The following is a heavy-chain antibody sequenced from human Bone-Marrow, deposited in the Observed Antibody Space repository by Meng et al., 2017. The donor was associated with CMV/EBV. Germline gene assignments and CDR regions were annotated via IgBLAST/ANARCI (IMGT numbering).Heavy chain of an antibody. V-gene: IGHV5-51*01. CDR2: IYPGDSDT. Sequence: KVSCKGSGYTFTSYWIGWVRQMPGKGLEWMGIIYPGDSDTRYSPSFQGQVTISADKSISTAYLQRSSLKASDTAMYYCARLESIGARQSAWAYDIWGQGTMVTVSS. CDR1: GYTFTSYW. CDR3: ARLESIGARQSAWAYDI. D-gene: IGHD6-6*01. J-gene: IGHJ3*02.